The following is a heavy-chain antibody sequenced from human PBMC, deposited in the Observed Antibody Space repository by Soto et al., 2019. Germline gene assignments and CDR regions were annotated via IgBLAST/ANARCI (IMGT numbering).Heavy chain of an antibody. V-gene: IGHV3-30*03. Sequence: QVQLVESGGGVVQPGRSLRLSCAASGFTFRSYGMHWVRQAPGKGLEWVAVISYDGSNKYYADSVKGRFTISRDNSKNTLYLQMNSLRVEDTAVYYCARHDYGDLSIQHWGQGTLVTVSS. J-gene: IGHJ1*01. D-gene: IGHD4-17*01. CDR2: ISYDGSNK. CDR1: GFTFRSYG. CDR3: ARHDYGDLSIQH.